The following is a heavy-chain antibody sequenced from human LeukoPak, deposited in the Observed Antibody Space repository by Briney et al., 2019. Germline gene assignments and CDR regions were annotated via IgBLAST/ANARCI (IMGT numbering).Heavy chain of an antibody. CDR2: ISSSSSTI. J-gene: IGHJ3*02. Sequence: GGSLRLSCAASGFTFSSYSMNRVRQAPGKGLEWVSYISSSSSTIYYADSVKGRFTISRDNSKNTLYLQMNSLRAEDTAVYYCASSTPGMAYAFDIWGQGTEVTVSS. D-gene: IGHD3-10*01. CDR3: ASSTPGMAYAFDI. V-gene: IGHV3-48*01. CDR1: GFTFSSYS.